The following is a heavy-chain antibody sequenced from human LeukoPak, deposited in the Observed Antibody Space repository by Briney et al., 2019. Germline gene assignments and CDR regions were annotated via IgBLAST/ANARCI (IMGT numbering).Heavy chain of an antibody. CDR3: AREPYSSSGGYFDY. V-gene: IGHV1-69*05. D-gene: IGHD6-6*01. CDR1: GGTFSSCA. Sequence: SVKVSCKASGGTFSSCAISWVRQAPGQGLEWMGGIIPIFGTANYAQKFQGRVTITTDESTSTAYMELSSLRSEDTAVYYCAREPYSSSGGYFDYWGQGTLVTVSS. CDR2: IIPIFGTA. J-gene: IGHJ4*02.